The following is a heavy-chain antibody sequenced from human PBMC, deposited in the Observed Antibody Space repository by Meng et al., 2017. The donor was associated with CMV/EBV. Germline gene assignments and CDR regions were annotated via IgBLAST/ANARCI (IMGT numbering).Heavy chain of an antibody. CDR2: IIPIFGTA. D-gene: IGHD5-18*01. V-gene: IGHV1-69*05. CDR1: GGTFSSYA. Sequence: SGGTFSSYAISWVRQAPGQGLEWMGGIIPIFGTANYAQKFQGRVTITTDESTSTAYMELSSLRSEDTAVYYCARERGYSYGTGDFDYWGQGTLVTVSS. J-gene: IGHJ4*02. CDR3: ARERGYSYGTGDFDY.